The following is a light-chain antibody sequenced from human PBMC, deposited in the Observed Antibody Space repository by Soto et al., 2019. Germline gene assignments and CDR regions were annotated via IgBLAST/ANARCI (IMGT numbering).Light chain of an antibody. CDR2: GVS. CDR1: QSVISNY. CDR3: LQYGRSPKT. J-gene: IGKJ1*01. Sequence: IVLTQSPGALSLSPGVRATRSCRASQSVISNYLAWYQQKPGLAPRLLIAGVSIRATGIPDRFSGSGSGTDSTLTISRLEPEDFAVYYCLQYGRSPKTFGQGTKVDIK. V-gene: IGKV3-20*01.